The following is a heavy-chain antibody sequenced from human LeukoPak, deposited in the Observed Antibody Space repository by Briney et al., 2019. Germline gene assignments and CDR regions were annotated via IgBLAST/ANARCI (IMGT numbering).Heavy chain of an antibody. Sequence: GGSLRLSCAASGFTFSSYWMHWVRQAPGRGLVWVSRINSDGSSTSYADSVKGRFTISRDNAKNTLYLQMDSLRAEDTAVYYCARDHNWNDVIDYWGQGTLVTVSS. CDR1: GFTFSSYW. D-gene: IGHD1-20*01. CDR2: INSDGSST. CDR3: ARDHNWNDVIDY. J-gene: IGHJ4*02. V-gene: IGHV3-74*01.